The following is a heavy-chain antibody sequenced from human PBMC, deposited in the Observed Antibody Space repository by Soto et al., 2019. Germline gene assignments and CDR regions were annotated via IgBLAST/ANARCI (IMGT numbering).Heavy chain of an antibody. V-gene: IGHV3-33*01. D-gene: IGHD6-19*01. CDR1: GFSLRTNG. J-gene: IGHJ5*02. CDR2: IWYEGTKK. Sequence: QVQLVESGGGVVQSGRSLTLSCAASGFSLRTNGMHLLRRAPGKGLEWVAFIWYEGTKKVYANSVKGRSTISKDNSNNILYLQMSGLRAEDTAVYYCARDVVPAVAGSVHWFDPWGQGTLVTVSS. CDR3: ARDVVPAVAGSVHWFDP.